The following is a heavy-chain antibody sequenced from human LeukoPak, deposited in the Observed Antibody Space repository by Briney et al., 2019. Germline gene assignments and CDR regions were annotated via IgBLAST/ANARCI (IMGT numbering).Heavy chain of an antibody. J-gene: IGHJ4*02. CDR2: IYSGGST. V-gene: IGHV3-66*01. CDR1: GFTVSSNY. CDR3: ARAVIVGATNFDY. Sequence: PGGSLRLSCAASGFTVSSNYMSWVREAPGKGLGWVSVIYSGGSTYYADSVKGRFTISRDNSKNTLYLQMNSLRAEDTAVYYCARAVIVGATNFDYWGQGTLVTVSS. D-gene: IGHD1-26*01.